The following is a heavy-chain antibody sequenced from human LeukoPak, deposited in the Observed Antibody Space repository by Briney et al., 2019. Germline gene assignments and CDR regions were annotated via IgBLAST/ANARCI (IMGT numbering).Heavy chain of an antibody. CDR3: ARDRDEGYYDSSGLDAFDI. CDR1: GFTFSSYW. CDR2: IKQDGSEK. D-gene: IGHD3-22*01. J-gene: IGHJ3*02. V-gene: IGHV3-7*01. Sequence: GGSLKLSCAASGFTFSSYWMSWVRQAPGKGLEWVANIKQDGSEKYYVDSVKGRFTISRDNAKNSLYLQMNSLRAEDTAVYYCARDRDEGYYDSSGLDAFDIWGQGTMVTVSS.